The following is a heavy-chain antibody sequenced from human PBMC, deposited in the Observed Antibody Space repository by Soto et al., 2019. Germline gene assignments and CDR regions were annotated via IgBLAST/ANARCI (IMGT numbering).Heavy chain of an antibody. CDR2: IIPTFGTA. V-gene: IGHV1-69*01. D-gene: IGHD5-18*01. J-gene: IGHJ3*02. Sequence: QVQLVQSGAEMRAPGSSVKVSCKASGGTFSSSAINWLRQAPGQGPEWMGGIIPTFGTANYIEKFRGRVTSTAALSTSTAYMEVSSLTSEATAMYFCARSDTAVHRGFEIWGQGKRVTVSS. CDR3: ARSDTAVHRGFEI. CDR1: GGTFSSSA.